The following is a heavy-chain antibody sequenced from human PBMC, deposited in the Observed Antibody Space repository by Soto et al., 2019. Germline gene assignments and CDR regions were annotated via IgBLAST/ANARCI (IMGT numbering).Heavy chain of an antibody. CDR2: ISYDGSNK. D-gene: IGHD6-19*01. V-gene: IGHV3-30*18. Sequence: QVQLVEAGGGVVQPGRSLRLSCAAPGFTFSSYGMHWVRQAPGKGREWVAVISYDGSNKYYADSVKGRFTIARDNSKNTLYLQMSSLRAEDTAVYYCVKDGSSGWPYYYGLDVWGQGTSVTVSS. CDR1: GFTFSSYG. J-gene: IGHJ6*02. CDR3: VKDGSSGWPYYYGLDV.